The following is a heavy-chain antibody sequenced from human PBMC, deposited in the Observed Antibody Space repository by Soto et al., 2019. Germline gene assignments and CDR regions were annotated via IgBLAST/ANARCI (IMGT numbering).Heavy chain of an antibody. J-gene: IGHJ6*02. CDR1: GYTFTGYY. CDR3: ARDRGRRFLEWFGSYGMDV. Sequence: ASVKVSCKASGYTFTGYYMHWVRQAPGQGLEWMGWINPNSGGTNYAQKFQGWVTMTRDTSISAAYMELSRLRSDDTAVYYWARDRGRRFLEWFGSYGMDVWGQGTTVTV. CDR2: INPNSGGT. D-gene: IGHD3-3*01. V-gene: IGHV1-2*04.